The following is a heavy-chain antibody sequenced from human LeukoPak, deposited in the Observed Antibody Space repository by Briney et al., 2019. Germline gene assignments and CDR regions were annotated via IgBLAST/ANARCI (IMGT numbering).Heavy chain of an antibody. J-gene: IGHJ5*02. D-gene: IGHD3-10*01. CDR3: GADLTMVRGVPRWFDP. V-gene: IGHV1-69*05. CDR1: GYTFTGYY. CDR2: IIPIFGTA. Sequence: SVKVSCKTSGYTFTGYYIHWVRQAPGQGLEWMGGIIPIFGTANYAQKFQERVTITRDMSTSTTYMEPSSLRSEDTAVYYCGADLTMVRGVPRWFDPWGQGTLVTVSS.